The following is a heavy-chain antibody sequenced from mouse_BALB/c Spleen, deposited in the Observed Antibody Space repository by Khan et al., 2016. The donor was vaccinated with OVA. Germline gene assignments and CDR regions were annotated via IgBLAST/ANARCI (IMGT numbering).Heavy chain of an antibody. Sequence: QVQLQQSGAELVRPGTSVKVSCKASGYAFTDYLIEWVKQRPGQGLEWIGVINPGGDNTNYNEKFKGKATLTADKSSSTAYMQLSSLTSDDSAVYFCARGGYGTLAYWGQGTPVTVSA. D-gene: IGHD2-1*01. J-gene: IGHJ3*01. CDR3: ARGGYGTLAY. CDR1: GYAFTDYL. CDR2: INPGGDNT. V-gene: IGHV1-54*01.